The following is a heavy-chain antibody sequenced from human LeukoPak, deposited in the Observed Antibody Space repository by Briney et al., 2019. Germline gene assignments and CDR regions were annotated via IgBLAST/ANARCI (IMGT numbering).Heavy chain of an antibody. V-gene: IGHV1-69*05. CDR3: ARGRNYGDYDAFDI. CDR2: IIPIFGTA. D-gene: IGHD4-17*01. Sequence: SVKVSCKASGGTFSSYAISWVRQAPGQGLEWMGRIIPIFGTANYAQKFQGRVTITTDESTSTAYMELSSLRAEDTAVYYCARGRNYGDYDAFDIWGQGTMVTVSS. J-gene: IGHJ3*02. CDR1: GGTFSSYA.